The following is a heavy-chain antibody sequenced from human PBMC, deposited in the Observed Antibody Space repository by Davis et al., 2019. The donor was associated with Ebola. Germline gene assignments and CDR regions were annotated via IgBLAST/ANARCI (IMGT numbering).Heavy chain of an antibody. V-gene: IGHV1-2*06. CDR1: GYTFTGYY. J-gene: IGHJ4*02. Sequence: ASVKVSCKASGYTFTGYYMHWVRQAPGQGLEWMGRLNPNSGGTNYAQRFQGRVTMTRDTSISTAYMELSRLTSDDTAVYYCVSGTTVTTGFDNWGQGTLVTVSS. CDR2: LNPNSGGT. D-gene: IGHD4-17*01. CDR3: VSGTTVTTGFDN.